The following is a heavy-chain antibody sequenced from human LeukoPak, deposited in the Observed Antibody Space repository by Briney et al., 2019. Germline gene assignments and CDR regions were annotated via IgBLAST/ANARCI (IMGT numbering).Heavy chain of an antibody. J-gene: IGHJ6*02. D-gene: IGHD3-3*01. CDR3: VRDQFS. CDR2: TYSGET. Sequence: GGSLRLSCAASGFTVSNNYMSWVRQAPGRLEWLSVTYSGETQYADSVKGRFTISRGDSKNTLYLQMNSLRAEDTAIYYCVRDQFSWGQGTTVTVSS. V-gene: IGHV3-66*01. CDR1: GFTVSNNY.